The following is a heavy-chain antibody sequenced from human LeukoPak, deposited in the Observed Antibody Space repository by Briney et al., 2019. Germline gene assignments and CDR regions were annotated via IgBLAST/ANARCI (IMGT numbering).Heavy chain of an antibody. CDR3: AKDQAVAGHDAFDI. J-gene: IGHJ3*02. CDR1: GLPFGSEA. V-gene: IGHV3-23*01. D-gene: IGHD6-19*01. Sequence: GGSLRPSCTVSGLPFGSEAMSWVRQAPGKGLEWVSFISGSGGSTYYAESVKGRFTISRDNSKNTLYLQMNSLRAEDTALYYCAKDQAVAGHDAFDIWGQGTMVTVSS. CDR2: ISGSGGST.